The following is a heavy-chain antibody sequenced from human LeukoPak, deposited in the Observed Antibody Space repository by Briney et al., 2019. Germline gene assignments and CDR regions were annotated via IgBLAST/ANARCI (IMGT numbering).Heavy chain of an antibody. Sequence: HGESLKISCKGSGYSFTSYWIGWVRQMPGKGLEWMGIIYPGDSDTRYSPSFQGQVTISADKSISTAYLQWSSLKASDTAMYYCARQGHSGSYWGATPEKYSDYWGQGTLVTVSS. D-gene: IGHD6-13*01. V-gene: IGHV5-51*01. CDR1: GYSFTSYW. J-gene: IGHJ4*02. CDR3: ARQGHSGSYWGATPEKYSDY. CDR2: IYPGDSDT.